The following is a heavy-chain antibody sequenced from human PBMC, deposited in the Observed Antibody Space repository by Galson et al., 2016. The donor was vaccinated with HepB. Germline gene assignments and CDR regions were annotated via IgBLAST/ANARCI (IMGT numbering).Heavy chain of an antibody. CDR3: ATEDDYYYYGMDV. CDR2: INPNRGGT. Sequence: SVKVSCKASGYIFTDYYIHWVRQAPGQGLEWMGRINPNRGGTNYAQKFQGRVAMTSDTSISTAYMELSSLRSDDTAVYYCATEDDYYYYGMDVWGQGTTVTVSS. V-gene: IGHV1-2*06. CDR1: GYIFTDYY. J-gene: IGHJ6*02.